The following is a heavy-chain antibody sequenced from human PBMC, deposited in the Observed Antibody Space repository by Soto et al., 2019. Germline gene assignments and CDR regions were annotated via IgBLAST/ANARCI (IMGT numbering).Heavy chain of an antibody. J-gene: IGHJ4*02. Sequence: EVQLVESGGGLVQPGGSLRLSCAASGFTFSSYWMHWVRQAPGKGLVWVSRINSDGSSTSYADSVKGRFTISRDNAKNTLYLQMNSLRAEDTAVYYCARGYYYDSSGYYYFMYDYWGQGTLVTVSS. CDR1: GFTFSSYW. V-gene: IGHV3-74*01. D-gene: IGHD3-22*01. CDR2: INSDGSST. CDR3: ARGYYYDSSGYYYFMYDY.